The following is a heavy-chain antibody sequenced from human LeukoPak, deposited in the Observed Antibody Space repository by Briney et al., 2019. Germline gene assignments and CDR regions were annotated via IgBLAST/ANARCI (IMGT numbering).Heavy chain of an antibody. CDR2: IYYSGST. CDR1: GGSISSYY. Sequence: SETLSLTCTVSGGSISSYYWSWIRQHPGKGLEWIGYIYYSGSTYYNPSLKSRVTISVDTSKNQFSLKLSSVTAADTAVYYCAREAAGVAAAGIDYWGQGTLVTVSS. CDR3: AREAAGVAAAGIDY. D-gene: IGHD6-13*01. V-gene: IGHV4-59*06. J-gene: IGHJ4*02.